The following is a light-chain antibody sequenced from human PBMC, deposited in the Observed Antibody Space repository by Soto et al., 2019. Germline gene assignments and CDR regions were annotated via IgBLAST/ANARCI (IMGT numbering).Light chain of an antibody. J-gene: IGKJ4*01. CDR2: KAS. Sequence: DIQMTQSPSTLSASVGDRVTITCRASQSISSWLAWYQQKPGKAPNLLIYKASSLESGVPSRFSGSGSGTEFTLTISSLQPDDLATYYCQQYNSYPLTFGGGTKVKIK. V-gene: IGKV1-5*03. CDR3: QQYNSYPLT. CDR1: QSISSW.